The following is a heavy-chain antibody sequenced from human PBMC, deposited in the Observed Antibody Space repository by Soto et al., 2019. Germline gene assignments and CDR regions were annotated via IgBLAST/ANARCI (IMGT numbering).Heavy chain of an antibody. CDR2: IYYSGST. Sequence: QVQLQESGPGLVKPSETLSLTCTVSGGSVSSDSYYWSWIRQPPGKGLEWIGYIYYSGSTKYNPSLKGRDTISVDTSKNQFSLKLSSVTAADTAVYYCARDHGWGVVTPKWDNWFDPGGQGTLVTVSS. CDR1: GGSVSSDSYY. V-gene: IGHV4-61*01. J-gene: IGHJ5*02. D-gene: IGHD2-21*02. CDR3: ARDHGWGVVTPKWDNWFDP.